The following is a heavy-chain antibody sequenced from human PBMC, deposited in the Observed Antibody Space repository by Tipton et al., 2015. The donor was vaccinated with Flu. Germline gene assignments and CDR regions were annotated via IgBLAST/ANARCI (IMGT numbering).Heavy chain of an antibody. CDR1: GGSISSSSYY. Sequence: TLSLTCTVSGGSISSSSYYWGWIRQPPGKGLEWIGSTYYSGSTYSNPSLKSRVTISVDTSKNQFSLKLSSVTAADTAVYYCASVSSGYSRTDAFDIWGQGTMVTVSS. D-gene: IGHD3-22*01. J-gene: IGHJ3*02. CDR2: TYYSGST. V-gene: IGHV4-39*07. CDR3: ASVSSGYSRTDAFDI.